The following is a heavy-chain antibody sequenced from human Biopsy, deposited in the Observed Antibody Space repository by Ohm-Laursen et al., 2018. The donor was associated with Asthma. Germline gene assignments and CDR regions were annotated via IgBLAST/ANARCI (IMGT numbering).Heavy chain of an antibody. CDR2: ISWNSATI. J-gene: IGHJ4*02. V-gene: IGHV3-9*01. CDR1: GFKFDEYT. Sequence: SLRLSCAASGFKFDEYTMHWVRQAPGKGLEWVSGISWNSATIGYADSVEGRFSISRDNAKNSVFLHMDSLRPEDTAFYYCAKVRSDWVITESFDYWGQGVLVTVSS. CDR3: AKVRSDWVITESFDY. D-gene: IGHD3-22*01.